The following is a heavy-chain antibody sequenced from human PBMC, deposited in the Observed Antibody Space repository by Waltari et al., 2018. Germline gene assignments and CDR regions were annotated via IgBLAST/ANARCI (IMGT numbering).Heavy chain of an antibody. V-gene: IGHV4-38-2*01. CDR3: ARAESGDDFWSGYLIDY. J-gene: IGHJ4*02. D-gene: IGHD3-3*01. Sequence: QVQLQESGPGLVTPSATLSLTFAVSGYSISSVYSWAWLRQPPWKGLEWIGSIYHSGSTYYNPSLKSRVTISVDTSKNQFSLKLSSVTAADTAVYYCARAESGDDFWSGYLIDYWGQGTLVTVSS. CDR1: GYSISSVYS. CDR2: IYHSGST.